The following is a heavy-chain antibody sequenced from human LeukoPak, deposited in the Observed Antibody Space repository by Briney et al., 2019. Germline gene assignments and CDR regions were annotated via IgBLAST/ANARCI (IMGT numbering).Heavy chain of an antibody. V-gene: IGHV1-18*01. CDR1: GYTFTSYG. J-gene: IGHJ5*02. D-gene: IGHD6-13*01. Sequence: ASVKVSCKASGYTFTSYGISWVRQAPGQGLEWMGWISAYNGNTNYAQKLQGRVTMTTDTSTSTAYMELRSLRSDDTAVYYCARGLAAACTGFWFDPWGQGTLVTGS. CDR3: ARGLAAACTGFWFDP. CDR2: ISAYNGNT.